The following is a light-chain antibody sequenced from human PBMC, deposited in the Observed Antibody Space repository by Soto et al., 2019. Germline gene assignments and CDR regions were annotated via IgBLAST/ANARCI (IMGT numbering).Light chain of an antibody. CDR1: QSITNW. CDR3: QQYKSYWT. Sequence: DIQMTQSPATLSASVGDSVTITCRASQSITNWLAWYQLKPGKAPKLLLHEASNLHSGVSSSFTGSGSRTDFTLTITSLQPEAFAPSYCQQYKSYWTFGQATRVDLK. V-gene: IGKV1-5*03. CDR2: EAS. J-gene: IGKJ1*01.